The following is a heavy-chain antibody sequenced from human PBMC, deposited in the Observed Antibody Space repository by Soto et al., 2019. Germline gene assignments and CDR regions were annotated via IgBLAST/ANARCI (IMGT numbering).Heavy chain of an antibody. V-gene: IGHV2-5*02. CDR2: AYWDDDK. CDR1: GFSLSTYGMA. J-gene: IGHJ4*02. Sequence: QITLKESGPTLVKPTQTLTLTCTFSGFSLSTYGMAVGWIRQSPGKALEWLALAYWDDDKHYSPSLQSRLTIXKYPTKNQLDLTITNMDPGDTATYYCAHRRKVDGGCYTFDYWGQGTLVTVSS. CDR3: AHRRKVDGGCYTFDY. D-gene: IGHD2-2*02.